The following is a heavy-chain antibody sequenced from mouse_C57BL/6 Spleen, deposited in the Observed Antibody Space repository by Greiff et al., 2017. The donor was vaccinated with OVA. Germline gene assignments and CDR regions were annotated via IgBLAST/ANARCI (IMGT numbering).Heavy chain of an antibody. CDR1: GYTFTSYW. D-gene: IGHD1-1*01. V-gene: IGHV1-59*01. Sequence: VQLQQPGAELVRPGTSVKLSCKASGYTFTSYWMHWVKQRPGQGLEWIGVIDPSDSYTNYNQKFKGKATLTVDTSSSTAYMQLSSLTSDDSAVYYCAPGSSYWYFDVWGTGTTVTVSS. CDR2: IDPSDSYT. CDR3: APGSSYWYFDV. J-gene: IGHJ1*03.